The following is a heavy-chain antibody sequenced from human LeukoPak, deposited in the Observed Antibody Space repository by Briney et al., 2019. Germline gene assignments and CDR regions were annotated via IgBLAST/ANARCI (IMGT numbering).Heavy chain of an antibody. Sequence: GASVKVSCKASGYTFTSYGISWVRQAPGQGLEWMGWISAYNGNTNYAQKFQGRVTITTDESTSTAYMELSSLRSEDTAVYYCASFPARSVMDAFDIWGQGTMVTVSS. CDR2: ISAYNGNT. CDR3: ASFPARSVMDAFDI. J-gene: IGHJ3*02. CDR1: GYTFTSYG. V-gene: IGHV1-18*01. D-gene: IGHD2-21*01.